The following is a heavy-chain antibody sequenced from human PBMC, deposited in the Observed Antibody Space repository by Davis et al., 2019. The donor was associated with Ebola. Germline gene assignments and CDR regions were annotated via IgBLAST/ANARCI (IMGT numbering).Heavy chain of an antibody. CDR1: GYRFTSHW. CDR3: ASLRRTITGMDDAFDI. D-gene: IGHD1-20*01. Sequence: KVSCKGSGYRFTSHWIVWVRQMPGKGLECMGIIFPGDSDTRYSPSFQGQVTISADKSIRTAYLQWSGLKASDTAMYYCASLRRTITGMDDAFDIWGQGTMVTVSS. CDR2: IFPGDSDT. J-gene: IGHJ3*02. V-gene: IGHV5-51*01.